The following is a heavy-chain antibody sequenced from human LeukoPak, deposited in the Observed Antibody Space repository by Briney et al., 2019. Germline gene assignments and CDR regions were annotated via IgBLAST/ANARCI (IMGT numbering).Heavy chain of an antibody. J-gene: IGHJ4*02. D-gene: IGHD3-9*01. CDR3: AHSPILTGYFIGEDYRLLFDY. CDR2: IYWDDDK. Sequence: SGPTLVKPTQTLTLTCTFSGFSLSTSGVGVGWIRQPPGKALEWPALIYWDDDKRYSPSLKSRLTITKDTSKNQVVLTMTNMDPVDTATYYCAHSPILTGYFIGEDYRLLFDYWGQGTLVTVSS. CDR1: GFSLSTSGVG. V-gene: IGHV2-5*02.